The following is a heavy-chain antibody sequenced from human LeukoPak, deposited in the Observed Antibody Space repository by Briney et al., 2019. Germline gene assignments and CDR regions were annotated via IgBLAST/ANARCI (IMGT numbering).Heavy chain of an antibody. CDR2: ISSSGSTI. V-gene: IGHV3-48*03. Sequence: GGSLRLSCAASGFTFSSYEMNWVRQAPGKGLEWVSYISSSGSTIYYADSVKGRFTISRDNSKNTLYLQMNSLRAEDTAVYYCAKSRVAVTTVFDYWGQGTLVTVSS. J-gene: IGHJ4*02. CDR3: AKSRVAVTTVFDY. CDR1: GFTFSSYE. D-gene: IGHD4-17*01.